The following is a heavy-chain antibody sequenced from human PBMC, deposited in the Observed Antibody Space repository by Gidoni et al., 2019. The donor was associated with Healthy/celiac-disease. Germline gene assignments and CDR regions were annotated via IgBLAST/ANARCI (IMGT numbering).Heavy chain of an antibody. CDR3: ARDPSNYESPYFDY. CDR1: GFTFSSNW. J-gene: IGHJ4*02. D-gene: IGHD4-4*01. CDR2: IKQDGSEK. Sequence: EVQLVESGGGLVQPGGSLRLSCAASGFTFSSNWMSWVRQAPGKGLEWVANIKQDGSEKYYVDSVKGRFTISRDNAKNSLYLQMNSLRAEDTAVYYCARDPSNYESPYFDYWGQGTLVTVSS. V-gene: IGHV3-7*03.